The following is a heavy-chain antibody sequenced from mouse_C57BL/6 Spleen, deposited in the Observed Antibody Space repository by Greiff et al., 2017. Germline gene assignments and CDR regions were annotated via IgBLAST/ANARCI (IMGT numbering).Heavy chain of an antibody. V-gene: IGHV1-53*01. Sequence: VQLQQSGTELVKPGASVKLSCKASGYTFTSYWMHWVKQRPGQGLEWIGNINPSNGGTNYNEKFKSKATLTVDKSSSTAYMQLSSLTSEDSAVYYCARRRMGYPYYFDYWGQGTTLTVSS. CDR3: ARRRMGYPYYFDY. CDR2: INPSNGGT. J-gene: IGHJ2*01. D-gene: IGHD2-2*01. CDR1: GYTFTSYW.